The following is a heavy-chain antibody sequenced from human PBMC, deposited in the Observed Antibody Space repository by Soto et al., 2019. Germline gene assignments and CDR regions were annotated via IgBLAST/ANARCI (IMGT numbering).Heavy chain of an antibody. D-gene: IGHD6-13*01. V-gene: IGHV3-30*18. J-gene: IGHJ6*02. CDR3: AKDHEQQLVLYYYYGMDV. CDR1: GFTFSSYG. CDR2: ISYDGSNK. Sequence: GSLRLSCAASGFTFSSYGMHWVRQAPGKGLEWVAVISYDGSNKYYADSVKGRFTISRDNSKNTLYLQMNSLRAEDTAVYYCAKDHEQQLVLYYYYGMDVWGQGTTVTV.